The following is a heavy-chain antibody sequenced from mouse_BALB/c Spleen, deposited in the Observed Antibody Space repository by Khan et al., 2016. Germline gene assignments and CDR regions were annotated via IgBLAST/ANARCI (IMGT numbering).Heavy chain of an antibody. D-gene: IGHD2-3*01. CDR2: INPKTGYT. V-gene: IGHV1-7*01. CDR3: TGERNLDGWYVSMDY. Sequence: QVQLQQSGAELAKPGASVKMSCKASGYTFTTYWMHWIKQGPGQGLEWIGYINPKTGYTECNQKFKDKATLTADKSSSTAYMQLSSLTSEDSAVYYCTGERNLDGWYVSMDYWGQGTSVTVSS. CDR1: GYTFTTYW. J-gene: IGHJ4*01.